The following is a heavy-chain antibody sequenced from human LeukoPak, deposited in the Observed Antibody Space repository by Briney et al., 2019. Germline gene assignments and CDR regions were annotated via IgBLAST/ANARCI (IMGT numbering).Heavy chain of an antibody. V-gene: IGHV4-59*11. Sequence: SETLSLTCSVSGGSIRNHYWSWIRQPPTRGLEWIGYIYYDGDSNYNPSLKSRVTISVDTYKSQFSLKLSSVTAADTAMYYCATTFYSTSSRYFEYWGQGTLVTVSS. D-gene: IGHD6-6*01. CDR2: IYYDGDS. CDR3: ATTFYSTSSRYFEY. J-gene: IGHJ4*02. CDR1: GGSIRNHY.